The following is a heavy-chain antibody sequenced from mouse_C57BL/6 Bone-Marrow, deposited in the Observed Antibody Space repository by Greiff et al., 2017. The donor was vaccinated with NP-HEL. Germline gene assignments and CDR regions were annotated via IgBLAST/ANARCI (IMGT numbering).Heavy chain of an antibody. Sequence: QVQLQQPGAELVKPGASVKLSCKASGYTFTSYWMHWVKQRPGQGLEWIGMIHPNSGSTNYNEKFKSKATLTVDKSSSTAYMQLSSLTSEDSAVYYCARLGRYGSSSDYWGQGTTLTVSS. J-gene: IGHJ2*01. D-gene: IGHD1-1*01. CDR1: GYTFTSYW. CDR2: IHPNSGST. CDR3: ARLGRYGSSSDY. V-gene: IGHV1-64*01.